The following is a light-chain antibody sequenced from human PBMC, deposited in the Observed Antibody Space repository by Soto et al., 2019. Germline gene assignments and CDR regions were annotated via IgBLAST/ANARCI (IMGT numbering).Light chain of an antibody. CDR2: AAS. J-gene: IGKJ4*01. CDR1: QSVGSD. Sequence: IVMTQSPATLSVSPGARATLSCRASQSVGSDLVWYRQKSGQAPRLLIYAASTRATGIPDRFSGSGSGIDFTLTISRLEPEDSAVYYCQQYGVSPTFGGGTKVDIK. V-gene: IGKV3-20*01. CDR3: QQYGVSPT.